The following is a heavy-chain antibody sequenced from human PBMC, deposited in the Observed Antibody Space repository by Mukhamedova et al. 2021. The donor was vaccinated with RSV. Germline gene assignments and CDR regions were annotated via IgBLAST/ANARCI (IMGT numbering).Heavy chain of an antibody. D-gene: IGHD3-16*01. Sequence: GLEWMGWINPNSGGTNYAQKFQGRVTMTRDTSISTAYMELSRLRSDDTAVYYCARDWPGGDDAFDIWGQGTMVTVSS. V-gene: IGHV1-2*02. J-gene: IGHJ3*02. CDR3: ARDWPGGDDAFDI. CDR2: INPNSGGT.